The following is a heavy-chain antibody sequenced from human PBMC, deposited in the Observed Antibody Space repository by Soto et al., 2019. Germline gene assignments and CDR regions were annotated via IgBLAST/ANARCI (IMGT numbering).Heavy chain of an antibody. CDR2: IYYSGST. V-gene: IGHV4-61*01. D-gene: IGHD3-22*01. CDR3: ARDRGYYDNSALRAAFDI. Sequence: QVQLQESGPGLVKPSETLSLTCTVSGVSVSSASYYWSWIRQPPGKGLEWIGYIYYSGSTNYNPSLKSRLTMSVDTSKNQFSLKLTSVTAADTAVYYCARDRGYYDNSALRAAFDIWGQGTMVTVSS. CDR1: GVSVSSASYY. J-gene: IGHJ3*02.